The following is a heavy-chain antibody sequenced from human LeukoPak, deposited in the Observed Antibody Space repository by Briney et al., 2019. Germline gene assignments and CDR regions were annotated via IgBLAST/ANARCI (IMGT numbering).Heavy chain of an antibody. V-gene: IGHV3-23*01. CDR1: GFTFSDYG. CDR2: ISGSGGSGGST. J-gene: IGHJ4*02. Sequence: GGSLRLSCAASGFTFSDYGMHWVRQAPGKGLEWVSGISGSGGSGGSTYYADSVKGRFTISRDNSKNTMYLQMNSLRAEDTAVYYCAKAGSIKFDYWGQGTLVTVSS. CDR3: AKAGSIKFDY. D-gene: IGHD1-26*01.